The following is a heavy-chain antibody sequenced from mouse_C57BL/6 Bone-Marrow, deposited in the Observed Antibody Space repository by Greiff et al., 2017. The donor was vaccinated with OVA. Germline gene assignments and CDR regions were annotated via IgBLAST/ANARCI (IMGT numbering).Heavy chain of an antibody. CDR3: ARGVRRYVDG. J-gene: IGHJ1*03. V-gene: IGHV1-69*01. CDR1: GYTFTSYW. Sequence: QVQLKQPGAALVMPGASVKLSCKASGYTFTSYWMHWVKQRPGHGLAWIGELAPSASYTNYNQKFKGKSTLTVDKASSTAYMQLSSLTSEDAAVYYCARGVRRYVDGWGTGTTVTVSS. CDR2: LAPSASYT. D-gene: IGHD2-2*01.